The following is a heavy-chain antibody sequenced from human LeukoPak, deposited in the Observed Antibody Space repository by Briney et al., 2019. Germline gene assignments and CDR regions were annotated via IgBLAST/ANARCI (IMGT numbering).Heavy chain of an antibody. CDR3: ARGLLGYYDSSGYTGFDY. J-gene: IGHJ4*02. Sequence: SETLSLTCAVYGGSFSGYYWSWICQPPGKGLEWIGEINHSGSTNYNPSLKSRVTISVDTSKNQFSLKLSSVTAADTAVYYCARGLLGYYDSSGYTGFDYWGQGTLVTVSS. CDR2: INHSGST. D-gene: IGHD3-22*01. V-gene: IGHV4-34*01. CDR1: GGSFSGYY.